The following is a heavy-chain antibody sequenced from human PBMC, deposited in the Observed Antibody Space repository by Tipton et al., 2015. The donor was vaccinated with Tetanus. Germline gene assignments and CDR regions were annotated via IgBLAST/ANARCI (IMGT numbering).Heavy chain of an antibody. V-gene: IGHV3-33*01. D-gene: IGHD1-7*01. CDR1: GFTFSSYG. CDR2: IWYDGSNK. J-gene: IGHJ3*02. CDR3: ARDRGVYNWNYRDAFDI. Sequence: SLRLSCAASGFTFSSYGMHWVRQAPGKGLEWVAVIWYDGSNKYYADSVKGRFTISRDNSKNTLYLQMNSLRAEDTAVYYCARDRGVYNWNYRDAFDIWGQGTMVTVSS.